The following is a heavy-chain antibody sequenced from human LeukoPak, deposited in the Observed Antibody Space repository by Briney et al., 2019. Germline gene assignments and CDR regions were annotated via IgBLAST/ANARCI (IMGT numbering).Heavy chain of an antibody. CDR3: ARESRYSSGWYFDY. CDR2: INHSGNT. D-gene: IGHD6-19*01. V-gene: IGHV4-34*01. CDR1: GGSISSYY. J-gene: IGHJ4*02. Sequence: SETLSLTCTVSGGSISSYYWSWIRQPPGKGLEWIGEINHSGNTNYNPSLKSRVTISVDTSKNQFSLKLSSVTAADTAVYYCARESRYSSGWYFDYWGQGTLVTVSS.